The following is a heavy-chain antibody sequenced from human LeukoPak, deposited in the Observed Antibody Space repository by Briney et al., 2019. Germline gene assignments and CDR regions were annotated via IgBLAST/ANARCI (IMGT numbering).Heavy chain of an antibody. CDR3: ARRVVAGKVGGWFDP. Sequence: ASVKVSCKASGYTFTSYGISWVRQAPGQGLEWMGWISAYSGNTNYAQKLQGRVTMTTDTSTSTAYMELRSLRSDDTAVYYCARRVVAGKVGGWFDPWGQGTLVTVSS. CDR2: ISAYSGNT. D-gene: IGHD6-19*01. CDR1: GYTFTSYG. J-gene: IGHJ5*02. V-gene: IGHV1-18*01.